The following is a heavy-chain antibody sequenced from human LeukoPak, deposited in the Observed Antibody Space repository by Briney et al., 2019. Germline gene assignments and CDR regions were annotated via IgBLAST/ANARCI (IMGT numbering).Heavy chain of an antibody. D-gene: IGHD4-17*01. J-gene: IGHJ4*02. CDR2: ISWNSGSI. CDR3: ARDYGDYAH. V-gene: IGHV3-9*01. Sequence: GGSLRLSCAASGFTFDDYAMHWVRQAPGKGLEWVSGISWNSGSIGYADSVKGRFTISRDNAKNSLYLQMNTLRAEDTAVYYCARDYGDYAHWGQGILVTVSS. CDR1: GFTFDDYA.